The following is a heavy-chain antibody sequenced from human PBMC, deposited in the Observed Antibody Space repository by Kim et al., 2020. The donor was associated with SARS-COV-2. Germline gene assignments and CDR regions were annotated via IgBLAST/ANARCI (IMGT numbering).Heavy chain of an antibody. Sequence: GRVTMSVDTSKNQFSLKLGSVTAADTAVYYCARARIAAAGKGVQYYFDYWGQGTLVTVSS. CDR3: ARARIAAAGKGVQYYFDY. V-gene: IGHV4-4*06. J-gene: IGHJ4*02. D-gene: IGHD6-13*01.